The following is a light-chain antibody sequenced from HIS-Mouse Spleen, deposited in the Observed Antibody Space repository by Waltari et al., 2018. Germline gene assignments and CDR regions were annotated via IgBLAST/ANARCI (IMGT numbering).Light chain of an antibody. J-gene: IGLJ3*02. CDR2: KDS. V-gene: IGLV3-27*01. CDR1: VLAKKY. CDR3: YSAADNNLGV. Sequence: SYELTQPSSVSVSPGQTARITCSGDVLAKKYARWFQQKPGQAPVLGIYKDSARPSGIPGRFPGSSSGTTVTLTISGAQVEDEADYYCYSAADNNLGVFGGGTKLTVL.